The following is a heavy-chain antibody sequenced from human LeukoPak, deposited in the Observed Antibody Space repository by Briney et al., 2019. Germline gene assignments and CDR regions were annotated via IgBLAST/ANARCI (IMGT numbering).Heavy chain of an antibody. Sequence: GGSLRLSCAASGFAVSANYLSWVRQAPGKGLEWVSVIYSDGSTYYTDSVKGRFTISRDNSKNTLYLQMNSLRPEDTAVYYCARDQRSESYYPSGWFDPWRQGTLVTVSS. D-gene: IGHD1-26*01. CDR3: ARDQRSESYYPSGWFDP. CDR2: IYSDGST. J-gene: IGHJ5*02. CDR1: GFAVSANY. V-gene: IGHV3-66*02.